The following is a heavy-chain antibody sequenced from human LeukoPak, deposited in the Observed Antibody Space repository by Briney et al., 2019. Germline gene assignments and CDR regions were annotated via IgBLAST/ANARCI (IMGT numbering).Heavy chain of an antibody. CDR1: GGSFSGYY. V-gene: IGHV4-34*01. Sequence: SETLSLTCAVYGGSFSGYYWSWIRQPPGKGLEWIGEINHSGSTNYNPSLKSRVTISVDTSKNQFSLKLSSVTAADTAVYYCANGAYYYGSGSAYGMDVWGQGTTVTVSS. CDR2: INHSGST. D-gene: IGHD3-10*01. CDR3: ANGAYYYGSGSAYGMDV. J-gene: IGHJ6*02.